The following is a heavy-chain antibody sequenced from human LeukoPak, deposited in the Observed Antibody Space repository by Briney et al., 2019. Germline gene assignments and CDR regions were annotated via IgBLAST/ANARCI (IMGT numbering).Heavy chain of an antibody. CDR1: GGSINSYY. J-gene: IGHJ4*02. CDR2: IYYSGST. D-gene: IGHD3-10*01. Sequence: TSETLSLTCTVSGGSINSYYWSWLRQPPGQGLEWIGYIYYSGSTNYNPSLKSRVTISVDTSKNQFSLKLSSVTAADTAVYYCARVGDLWFGELDPHYFDYWGQGTLVTVSS. V-gene: IGHV4-59*12. CDR3: ARVGDLWFGELDPHYFDY.